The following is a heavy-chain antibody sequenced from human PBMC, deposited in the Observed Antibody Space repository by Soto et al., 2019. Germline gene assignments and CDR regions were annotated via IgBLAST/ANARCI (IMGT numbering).Heavy chain of an antibody. CDR3: ALAVYGDYGYYFDY. CDR1: GGSISSYY. CDR2: IYYSGST. Sequence: QVQLQESGPGLVKPSETLSLTCTVSGGSISSYYWSWIRQPPGKGLEWIGYIYYSGSTNYNPSLKSPVTISVATSKNPFSRKLSSVTAADTAVYYCALAVYGDYGYYFDYWGHGTLVTVSS. D-gene: IGHD4-17*01. V-gene: IGHV4-59*01. J-gene: IGHJ4*01.